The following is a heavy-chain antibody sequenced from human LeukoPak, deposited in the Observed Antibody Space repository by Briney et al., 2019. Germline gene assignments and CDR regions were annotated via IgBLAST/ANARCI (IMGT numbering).Heavy chain of an antibody. CDR3: ARGRTPYCSGGSCYYFDY. D-gene: IGHD2-15*01. V-gene: IGHV1-69*13. J-gene: IGHJ4*02. CDR1: GGTFSSYA. CDR2: IIPIFGTA. Sequence: SVKVSCKASGGTFSSYAISWVRQAPGQGLEWMGGIIPIFGTANYAQKFQGRVTITADESTSTAYMELSSLRSNDTAVFYCARGRTPYCSGGSCYYFDYWGQGTPVTVSS.